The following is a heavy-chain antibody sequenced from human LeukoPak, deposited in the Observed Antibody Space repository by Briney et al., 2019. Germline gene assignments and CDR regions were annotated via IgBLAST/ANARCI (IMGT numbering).Heavy chain of an antibody. CDR1: GDSVSSNSGA. V-gene: IGHV6-1*01. CDR2: TYYRSKWSN. D-gene: IGHD1-26*01. CDR3: ARGGSGGCRLGPTCAFDP. J-gene: IGHJ5*02. Sequence: SQTLSLTFAISGDSVSSNSGAWNWIRQSPSRGLEWLGRTYYRSKWSNDYAVSVRSRITINADTPKNQFSLQLNSVTPEDTAVYYCARGGSGGCRLGPTCAFDPWGQGTLVTVSA.